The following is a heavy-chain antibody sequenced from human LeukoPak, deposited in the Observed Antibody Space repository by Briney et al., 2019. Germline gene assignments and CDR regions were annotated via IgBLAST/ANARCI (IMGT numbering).Heavy chain of an antibody. CDR1: GGSISSYY. CDR2: TYYSGST. J-gene: IGHJ4*02. Sequence: SETLSLTCTVSGGSISSYYWSWIRQPPGKGLEWIGYTYYSGSTNYNPSLKSRVTISVDTSKNQFSLKLSSVTAADTVVYYCARHGLSYSSSWDYWGQGTLVTVSS. D-gene: IGHD6-13*01. CDR3: ARHGLSYSSSWDY. V-gene: IGHV4-59*08.